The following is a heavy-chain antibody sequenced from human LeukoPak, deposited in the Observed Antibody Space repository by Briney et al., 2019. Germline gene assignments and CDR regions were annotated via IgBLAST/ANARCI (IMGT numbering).Heavy chain of an antibody. J-gene: IGHJ4*02. CDR1: GFTFSDYA. Sequence: GGSLRLSCTASGFTFSDYAMGWVRQVPGKGLEWVSTISGNGDTTYYPDSVKGRFTISRDNSMNTVFLQMNGLRAEDAALYYCANRGDLRGFFHSWGQGALVTVSS. D-gene: IGHD2-21*02. CDR2: ISGNGDTT. CDR3: ANRGDLRGFFHS. V-gene: IGHV3-23*01.